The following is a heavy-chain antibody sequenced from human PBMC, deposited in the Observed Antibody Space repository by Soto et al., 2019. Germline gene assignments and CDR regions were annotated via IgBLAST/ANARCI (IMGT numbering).Heavy chain of an antibody. V-gene: IGHV1-2*02. J-gene: IGHJ5*02. CDR2: INPNSGGT. Sequence: ASVKVSCKASGYTFTGYYMHWVRQAPGQGLEWMGWINPNSGGTNYAQKFQGRVTMTRDTSISTAYMELSRLRSDDTAVHYCARSRAVAARYWFDPWGQGTLVTVSS. CDR1: GYTFTGYY. CDR3: ARSRAVAARYWFDP. D-gene: IGHD6-19*01.